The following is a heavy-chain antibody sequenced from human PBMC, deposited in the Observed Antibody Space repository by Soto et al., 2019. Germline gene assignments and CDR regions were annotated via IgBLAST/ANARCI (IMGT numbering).Heavy chain of an antibody. CDR2: IHYSGNT. CDR1: GDSIGTGGYY. V-gene: IGHV4-31*03. CDR3: ATNHDDISGRTPLLFDS. D-gene: IGHD3-22*01. J-gene: IGHJ4*02. Sequence: QVQLQESGPGLVKPSQTLSLTCTVSGDSIGTGGYYWAWIRQHPGKGPEWIGYIHYSGNTYYNPSRKRRLTISLDTSKNQCSRHLSSVTAADTAVYYCATNHDDISGRTPLLFDSWGQGTLVTVSS.